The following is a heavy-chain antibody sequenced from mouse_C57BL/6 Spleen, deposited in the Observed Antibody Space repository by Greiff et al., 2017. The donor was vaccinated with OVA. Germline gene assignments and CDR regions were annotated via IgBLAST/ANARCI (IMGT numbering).Heavy chain of an antibody. CDR3: ERDRGGPGNFDY. CDR2: ISDGGSYT. Sequence: EVKLMESGGGLVKPGGSLKLSCAASGFTFSSYAMFWVRQTPEKRLEWVATISDGGSYTYYPDNVKGRFTISRDNAKNNLYLQMSHLKSEDTAMYYCERDRGGPGNFDYWGQGTTLTVSS. V-gene: IGHV5-4*01. CDR1: GFTFSSYA. J-gene: IGHJ2*01.